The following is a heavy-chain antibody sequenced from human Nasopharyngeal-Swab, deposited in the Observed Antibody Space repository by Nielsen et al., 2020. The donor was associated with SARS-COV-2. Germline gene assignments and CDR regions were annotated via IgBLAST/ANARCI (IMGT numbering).Heavy chain of an antibody. CDR2: IDDSGTT. Sequence: VRQMPGKGLEWIGNIDDSGTTFYSPSLKTRVTLSVDTSQNQFSLNLISVTAADTAVYYCARRVVSPEFYFDYWGQGALVTVSS. V-gene: IGHV4-39*01. D-gene: IGHD2-2*01. CDR3: ARRVVSPEFYFDY. J-gene: IGHJ4*02.